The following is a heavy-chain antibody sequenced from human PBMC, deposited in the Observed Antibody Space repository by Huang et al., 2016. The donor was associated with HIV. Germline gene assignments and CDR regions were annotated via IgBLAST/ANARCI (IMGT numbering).Heavy chain of an antibody. D-gene: IGHD3-22*01. CDR3: ARDPRIQSWLNFFDY. V-gene: IGHV3-74*01. J-gene: IGHJ4*01. CDR1: GLSISSYW. Sequence: EVQLVESGGGLVQPGGSLRLSCAASGLSISSYWRHWVRQAPGKGRGWVALINSEWSSTSYADSVKGRFTISRDNAKNTLYLQMNSLRAEDTAVYYCARDPRIQSWLNFFDYWGHGTLVSVSS. CDR2: INSEWSST.